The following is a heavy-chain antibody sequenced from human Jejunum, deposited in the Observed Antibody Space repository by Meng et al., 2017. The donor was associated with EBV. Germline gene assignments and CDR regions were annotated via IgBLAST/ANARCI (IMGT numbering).Heavy chain of an antibody. CDR2: IYWDDDQ. CDR3: AHFYDSSGYTDS. J-gene: IGHJ5*01. CDR1: GFSLSTIGVG. V-gene: IGHV2-5*02. Sequence: QITLTESCPTLVKPTPTLTLTCTFSGFSLSTIGVGVSWIRQPPGKALEWLALIYWDDDQRFSPSLRSRLTITKDTSKNQVVLTMTNMDPADTGTYFCAHFYDSSGYTDSWGQGTLVTVSS. D-gene: IGHD3-22*01.